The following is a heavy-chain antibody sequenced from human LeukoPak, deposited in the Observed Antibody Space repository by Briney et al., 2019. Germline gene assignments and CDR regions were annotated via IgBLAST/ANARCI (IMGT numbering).Heavy chain of an antibody. CDR1: GFIANTNY. CDR3: ARDSYGDANFDS. Sequence: GGSLRLSCAASGFIANTNYMTWVRQAPGRGLEWVSFIYADGNTYYADSVKGRFTISRDISKNAVYLQMNSLRAEDTAVYYCARDSYGDANFDSWGQGTLVTVSS. D-gene: IGHD4-17*01. CDR2: IYADGNT. J-gene: IGHJ4*02. V-gene: IGHV3-53*01.